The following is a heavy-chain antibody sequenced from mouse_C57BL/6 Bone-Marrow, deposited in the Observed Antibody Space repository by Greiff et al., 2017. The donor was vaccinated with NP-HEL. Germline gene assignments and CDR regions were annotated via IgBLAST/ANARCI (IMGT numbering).Heavy chain of an antibody. CDR1: GYTFTDYY. D-gene: IGHD1-1*01. CDR3: ARDYGSWY. J-gene: IGHJ3*01. CDR2: INPNNGGT. Sequence: EVQLQQSGPELVKPGASVKISCKASGYTFTDYYMNWVKQSHGKSLEWIGDINPNNGGTSYNQKFKGKATLTVDKSSSTAYMELRSLTSEDSAVYYCARDYGSWYWGQGTLVTVSA. V-gene: IGHV1-26*01.